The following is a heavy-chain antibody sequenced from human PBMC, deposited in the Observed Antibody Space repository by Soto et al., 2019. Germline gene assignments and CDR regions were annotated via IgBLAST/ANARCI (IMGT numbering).Heavy chain of an antibody. CDR3: ARVTEASNYVDYFAY. Sequence: ASETLSLTCTVSGGSISSGDYYWSWIRQPPGKGLEWIGYIYYSGSTYYNPSLKSRVTISVDTSKNQFSLKLSSVTAADTAVYYCARVTEASNYVDYFAYWGQGTLVTVSS. CDR1: GGSISSGDYY. D-gene: IGHD4-4*01. V-gene: IGHV4-30-4*01. CDR2: IYYSGST. J-gene: IGHJ4*02.